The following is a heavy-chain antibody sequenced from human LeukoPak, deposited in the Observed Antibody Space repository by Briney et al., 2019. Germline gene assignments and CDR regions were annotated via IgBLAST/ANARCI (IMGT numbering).Heavy chain of an antibody. J-gene: IGHJ4*02. CDR3: ARGKYSNGSYYLDY. CDR2: TSSDGSKK. Sequence: PVGSLRLSCAASGFTFSNAWMSWVPQAPGRGREWVSVTSSDGSKKNYADSVKGRFTISRDNSKNTLYLQMNSLRAEDTAVYYCARGKYSNGSYYLDYWGQGTLVSVCS. V-gene: IGHV3-33*08. D-gene: IGHD6-19*01. CDR1: GFTFSNAW.